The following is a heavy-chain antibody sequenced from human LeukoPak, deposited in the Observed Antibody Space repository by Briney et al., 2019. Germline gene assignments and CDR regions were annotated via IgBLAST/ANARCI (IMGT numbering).Heavy chain of an antibody. V-gene: IGHV3-30-3*01. CDR2: ISYDGSNK. J-gene: IGHJ6*02. Sequence: GGSLRLSCAASGFTFSSYAMHWVRQAPGKGLEWVAVISYDGSNKYYADSVKGRFTISRDNSKNTLYLQMNSLRAEDTAVYYCARDKWGPGDPANYYGMDVWGQGTTVTVSS. CDR3: ARDKWGPGDPANYYGMDV. CDR1: GFTFSSYA. D-gene: IGHD7-27*01.